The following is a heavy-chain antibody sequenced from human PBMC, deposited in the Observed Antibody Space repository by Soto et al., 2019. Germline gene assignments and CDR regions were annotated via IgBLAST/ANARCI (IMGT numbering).Heavy chain of an antibody. J-gene: IGHJ4*02. Sequence: QVQLVGSGGGVVQPGRSLRLSCAASGFTFSTYFMHLVRQAPGKGLEWLAVISYDGSNKYYADSVKGRFTIFRDNSQNTVYLQMNSLRAEDTAVYYCAFDISMITSLGYWGQGTLVTVSS. V-gene: IGHV3-30-3*01. D-gene: IGHD3-16*01. CDR2: ISYDGSNK. CDR1: GFTFSTYF. CDR3: AFDISMITSLGY.